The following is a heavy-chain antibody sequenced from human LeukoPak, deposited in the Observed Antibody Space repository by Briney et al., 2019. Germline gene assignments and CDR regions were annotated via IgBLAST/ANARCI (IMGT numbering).Heavy chain of an antibody. D-gene: IGHD6-19*01. CDR2: INPNSGGT. CDR3: ARSVAVAGYIFDY. CDR1: GYTFTGYY. J-gene: IGHJ4*02. Sequence: GASVKVSCKASGYTFTGYYMHWVRQAPGQGLEWMGWINPNSGGTNYAQKFQGRVTMTRNTSISTAYMELSSLRSEDTAVYYCARSVAVAGYIFDYWGQGTLVTVSS. V-gene: IGHV1-2*02.